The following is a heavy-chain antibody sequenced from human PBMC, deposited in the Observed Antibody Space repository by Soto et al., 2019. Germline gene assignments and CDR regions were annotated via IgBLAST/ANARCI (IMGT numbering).Heavy chain of an antibody. CDR1: GFTFRGSA. D-gene: IGHD2-15*01. CDR3: TGSLLAYCSGGKCHTDYYYYGMDV. J-gene: IGHJ6*02. V-gene: IGHV3-73*02. Sequence: EVQLVESGGGLVQPGESLKLSCAASGFTFRGSAMHWVRQASGTGLEWVGRIRTKANSYATAYAASVQGRFTISRDDSKSTAYLQMNSLKTEDTAVYYCTGSLLAYCSGGKCHTDYYYYGMDVWGPGTAVTVSS. CDR2: IRTKANSYAT.